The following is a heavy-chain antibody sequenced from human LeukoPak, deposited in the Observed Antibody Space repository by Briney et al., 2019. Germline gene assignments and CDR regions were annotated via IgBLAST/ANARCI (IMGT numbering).Heavy chain of an antibody. CDR1: GYTFTSYG. V-gene: IGHV1-18*01. CDR3: ARDRTGTTVGGYYYYMDV. Sequence: ASVKVSCKASGYTFTSYGISWVRQAPGQGLEWMGWISAYNGNTNYAQKLQGRVTMTTDTSTSTAYMELRSLRSDDTAVYYCARDRTGTTVGGYYYYMDVWDKGTTATVSS. J-gene: IGHJ6*03. CDR2: ISAYNGNT. D-gene: IGHD1-7*01.